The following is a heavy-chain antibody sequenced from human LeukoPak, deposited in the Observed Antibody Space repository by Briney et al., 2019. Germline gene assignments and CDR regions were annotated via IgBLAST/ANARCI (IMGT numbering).Heavy chain of an antibody. CDR1: GFTFSSYA. CDR3: AKGYYGSGSYYRDYYYGMDV. J-gene: IGHJ6*02. Sequence: QPGGSLRLSCAASGFTFSSYAMSWVRQAPGKGLEWVSAISGSGGSTYYADSVKGRFTISRDNSKNTLYLQMNSLRAEDTAVYYCAKGYYGSGSYYRDYYYGMDVWGQGTTVTVSS. CDR2: ISGSGGST. D-gene: IGHD3-10*01. V-gene: IGHV3-23*01.